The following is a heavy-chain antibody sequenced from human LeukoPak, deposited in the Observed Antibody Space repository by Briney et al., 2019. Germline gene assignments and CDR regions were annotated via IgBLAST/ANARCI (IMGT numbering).Heavy chain of an antibody. V-gene: IGHV4-59*01. Sequence: SETLSLTCTVSGGSISSYYRSWIRQPPGKGLEWIGYIYYSGSTNYNPSLKSRVTISVDTYKNQFSLKLSSVTAADTAVYYCAREPVEDAFDIWGQGTMVTVSS. CDR2: IYYSGST. CDR3: AREPVEDAFDI. CDR1: GGSISSYY. J-gene: IGHJ3*02. D-gene: IGHD1-14*01.